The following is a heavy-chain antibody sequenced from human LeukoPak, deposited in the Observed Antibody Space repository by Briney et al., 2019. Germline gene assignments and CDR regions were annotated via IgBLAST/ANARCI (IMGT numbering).Heavy chain of an antibody. CDR3: ARDYFDY. J-gene: IGHJ4*02. CDR2: IYTGGST. Sequence: PGGSLRLSCAASGFTFSNAWMSWVRQAPGKGLEWVSVIYTGGSTYYTDSVKGRFTISRDNSKNTLYLQMNSLRAEDTAVYYCARDYFDYWGQGTLVTVSS. CDR1: GFTFSNAW. V-gene: IGHV3-66*01.